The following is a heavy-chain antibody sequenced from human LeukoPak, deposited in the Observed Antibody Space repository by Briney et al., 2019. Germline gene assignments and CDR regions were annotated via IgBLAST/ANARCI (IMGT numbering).Heavy chain of an antibody. Sequence: SVKVSCKASGYTFTSYYMHWVRQAPGQGLEWMGRIIPILGIANYAQKFQGRVTITADKSTSTAYMELSSLRSEDTAVYYCARARRDGYNYHFDYWGQGTLVTVSS. J-gene: IGHJ4*02. V-gene: IGHV1-69*04. D-gene: IGHD5-12*01. CDR3: ARARRDGYNYHFDY. CDR1: GYTFTSYY. CDR2: IIPILGIA.